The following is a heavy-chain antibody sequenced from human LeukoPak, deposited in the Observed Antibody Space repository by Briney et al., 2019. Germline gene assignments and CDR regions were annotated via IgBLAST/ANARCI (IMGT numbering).Heavy chain of an antibody. CDR3: ARMQWLAVYFDY. V-gene: IGHV3-7*03. J-gene: IGHJ4*02. D-gene: IGHD6-19*01. CDR1: GFTFSSYW. Sequence: GGSLRLSCAASGFTFSSYWMSWVRQAPGKGLEWVANIKQDGSEKYYVDSVKGRFTISRDNAKNSLYLQMNSLRAEDTAVYYCARMQWLAVYFDYWAREPWSPSPQ. CDR2: IKQDGSEK.